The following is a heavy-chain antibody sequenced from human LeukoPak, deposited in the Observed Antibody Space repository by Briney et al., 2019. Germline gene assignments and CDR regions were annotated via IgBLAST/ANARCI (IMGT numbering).Heavy chain of an antibody. V-gene: IGHV1-18*01. CDR2: ISAYNGNT. J-gene: IGHJ4*02. D-gene: IGHD3-10*01. Sequence: ASVKVSCKASGYTFTSYGISWVRQAPGQGLEWMGWISAYNGNTNYAQKLQGRVTMTTDTSTSTAYMELRSLRSDDTAVYYCASGPAKRIGEHYFDYWGQGALVTVSS. CDR1: GYTFTSYG. CDR3: ASGPAKRIGEHYFDY.